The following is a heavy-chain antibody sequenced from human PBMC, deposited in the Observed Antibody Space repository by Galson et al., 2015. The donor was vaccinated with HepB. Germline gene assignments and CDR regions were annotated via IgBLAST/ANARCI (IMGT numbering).Heavy chain of an antibody. CDR3: ARDLPTTKRAFDV. J-gene: IGHJ3*01. CDR2: ITYSSALT. Sequence: SLRLSCAASGFTFSDYQMTWIRQAPRKGLEWVSYITYSSALTTYADSVNGRFTISRDNAKNLLYLQMDSLRADDTAVYYCARDLPTTKRAFDVWGQGTVVTVSS. V-gene: IGHV3-11*06. CDR1: GFTFSDYQ. D-gene: IGHD1-1*01.